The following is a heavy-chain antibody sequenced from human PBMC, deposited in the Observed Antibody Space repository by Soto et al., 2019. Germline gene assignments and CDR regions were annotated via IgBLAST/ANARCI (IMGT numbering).Heavy chain of an antibody. CDR3: VNVLVGVTGHSDSDS. J-gene: IGHJ4*02. Sequence: SETLSLTCTVSGGSINSSSYYWGWIRQPPGKGLEWIGNIYYSGSTYSNPSLKSRVTISRDTSKNQFSLRLNSVTAADTAVYYCVNVLVGVTGHSDSDSWGPGTLVTVSS. CDR2: IYYSGST. D-gene: IGHD2-15*01. CDR1: GGSINSSSYY. V-gene: IGHV4-39*01.